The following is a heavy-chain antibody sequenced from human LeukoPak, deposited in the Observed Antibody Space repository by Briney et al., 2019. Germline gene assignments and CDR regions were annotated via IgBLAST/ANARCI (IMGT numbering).Heavy chain of an antibody. V-gene: IGHV3-30*02. CDR2: IRYDGNNK. D-gene: IGHD3-22*01. CDR1: GFTFSTYA. Sequence: GGSLRLSCAASGFTFSTYAMHWVRQAPGKGLEWLAYIRYDGNNKYYADSVKGRFTISRDNSKNTLYLQMNSLRAEDTAVYYCAKDLREYYYDSSGYAPGYWGQGTLVTVSS. J-gene: IGHJ4*02. CDR3: AKDLREYYYDSSGYAPGY.